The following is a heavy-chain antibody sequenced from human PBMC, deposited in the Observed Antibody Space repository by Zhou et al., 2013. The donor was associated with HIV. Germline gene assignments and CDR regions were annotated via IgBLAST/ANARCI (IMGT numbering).Heavy chain of an antibody. Sequence: QVQLVQSGAEVKKPGSSVKVSCKASGGTFSSYAISWVRQAPGQGLEWMGRIIPILGIANYAQKFQGRVTITADKSTSTAYMELSSLRSEDTAVYYCARVDYGGADGPFDYWGQGTLVTVSS. D-gene: IGHD4-17*01. CDR1: GGTFSSYA. CDR3: ARVDYGGADGPFDY. J-gene: IGHJ4*02. V-gene: IGHV1-69*04. CDR2: IIPILGIA.